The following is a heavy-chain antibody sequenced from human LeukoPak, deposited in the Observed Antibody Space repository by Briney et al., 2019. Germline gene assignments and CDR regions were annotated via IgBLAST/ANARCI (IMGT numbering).Heavy chain of an antibody. J-gene: IGHJ4*02. CDR1: GGSFSGYY. V-gene: IGHV4-34*01. D-gene: IGHD1-26*01. CDR2: INHSGST. Sequence: SETLSLTCAVYGGSFSGYYWSWIRQPPAKGLEWIGEINHSGSTNYNPSLKSRVTISVDTSKNQFSLKVSSVTAADTAVYYCAREKVGLRRGYYFDYWGQGTLVTVSS. CDR3: AREKVGLRRGYYFDY.